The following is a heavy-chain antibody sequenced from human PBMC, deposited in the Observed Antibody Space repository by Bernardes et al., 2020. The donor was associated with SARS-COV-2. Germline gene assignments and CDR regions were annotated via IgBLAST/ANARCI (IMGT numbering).Heavy chain of an antibody. CDR1: GFTFSDYW. V-gene: IGHV3-7*02. J-gene: IGHJ5*02. CDR2: IKQDGSVK. Sequence: GGSLRLSCTASGFTFSDYWMSWVRQAPGKGLEWVANIKQDGSVKYYVDSVKGRFTISRDNANNSLYLQMNSLRAEDTAVYYCASYPMVRGVIITGWFDPWGQGTLVTVSS. CDR3: ASYPMVRGVIITGWFDP. D-gene: IGHD3-10*01.